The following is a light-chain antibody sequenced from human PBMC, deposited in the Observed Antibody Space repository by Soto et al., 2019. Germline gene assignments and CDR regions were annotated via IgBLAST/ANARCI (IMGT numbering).Light chain of an antibody. CDR1: QSVSSSY. V-gene: IGKV3D-7*01. CDR2: GAS. J-gene: IGKJ4*01. CDR3: QQDYNSLT. Sequence: EIVMTQSPDTLSLSPGERATLSCRASQSVSSSYLSWYQHTPGQAPRLLIYGASIRATGTPARFSGSGSGTDFTLTISSLQPEDSAVYYCQQDYNSLTFGGGTRWISN.